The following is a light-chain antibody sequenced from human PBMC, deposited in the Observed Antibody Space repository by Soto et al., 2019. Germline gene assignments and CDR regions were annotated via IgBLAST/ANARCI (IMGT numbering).Light chain of an antibody. CDR1: QTISSD. V-gene: IGKV3D-15*01. Sequence: EIVMTQSPATLSVSPGERATLSGRAIQTISSDLAWYQHKPGQTPKLVIFGASNRAAGIPARFSGSGSGTEFTLTISSLQSEDFAVYYCHHYNNFPPYTFGQGTKLEIK. CDR3: HHYNNFPPYT. CDR2: GAS. J-gene: IGKJ2*01.